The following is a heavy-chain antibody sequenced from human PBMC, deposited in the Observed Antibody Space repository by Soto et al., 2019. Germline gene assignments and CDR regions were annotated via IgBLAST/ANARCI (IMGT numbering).Heavy chain of an antibody. CDR2: IWYDGSNK. D-gene: IGHD6-13*01. Sequence: QVQLVESGGGVVQPGRSPRLSCAASGFTFSSYGMHWVRQAPGKGLEWVAVIWYDGSNKYYADSVKGRFTISRDNSKNTLYLQMNSLRAEDTAVYYCARAAGTEGYFDYWGQGTLVTVSS. V-gene: IGHV3-33*01. CDR1: GFTFSSYG. CDR3: ARAAGTEGYFDY. J-gene: IGHJ4*02.